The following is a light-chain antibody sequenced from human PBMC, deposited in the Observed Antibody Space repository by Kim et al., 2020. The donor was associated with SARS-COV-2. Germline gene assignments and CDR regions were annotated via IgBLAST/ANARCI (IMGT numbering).Light chain of an antibody. CDR1: SSDVGGYNY. Sequence: GKSVNISCTGTSSDVGGYNYVSWYQPHPGKAPKLMIYEVSKRPSGVPDRFSGSKSGNTASLTVSGLQAEDEADYYCSSYAGSNNYVFGTGTKVTVL. V-gene: IGLV2-8*01. CDR2: EVS. CDR3: SSYAGSNNYV. J-gene: IGLJ1*01.